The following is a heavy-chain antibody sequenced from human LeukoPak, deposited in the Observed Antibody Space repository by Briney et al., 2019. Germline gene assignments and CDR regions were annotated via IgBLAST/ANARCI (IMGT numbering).Heavy chain of an antibody. J-gene: IGHJ3*02. D-gene: IGHD2-2*01. V-gene: IGHV3-9*01. CDR3: AKAGTPLGYCSSTSCHGNAFDI. CDR1: GFTFDDYA. CDR2: ISWNSGSI. Sequence: GGSLRLSCAASGFTFDDYAMHWVRQAPGKGLEWVSGISWNSGSIGYADSVKGRFTISRDNAKNSLYLQMNSLRAEDTALYYCAKAGTPLGYCSSTSCHGNAFDIWGQGTMVTVSS.